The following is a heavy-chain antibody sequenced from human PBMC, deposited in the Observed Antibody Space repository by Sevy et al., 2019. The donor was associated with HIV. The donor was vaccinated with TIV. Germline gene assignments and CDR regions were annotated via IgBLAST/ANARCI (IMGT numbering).Heavy chain of an antibody. CDR2: IYYSGST. CDR3: ARGEERWPQWSYYGMDV. V-gene: IGHV4-59*01. D-gene: IGHD2-8*01. J-gene: IGHJ6*02. Sequence: SETLSLTCTVSGGSISSYYWSWIRQPPGKGLEWIGYIYYSGSTNYNPSLKSRVTISVDTSKNQFSLRLSSVTAADTAVYYCARGEERWPQWSYYGMDVWGQGTTVTVSS. CDR1: GGSISSYY.